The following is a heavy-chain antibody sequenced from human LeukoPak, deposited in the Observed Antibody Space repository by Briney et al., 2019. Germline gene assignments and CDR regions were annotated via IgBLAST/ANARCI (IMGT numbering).Heavy chain of an antibody. J-gene: IGHJ6*03. CDR2: IGRSGNYI. Sequence: GGSLRLSCAAPGFTFSAYTMNWVRQAPGKGLEWVSSIGRSGNYIYHADSVKGRFTISRDNAKNSLYLQMSSLRAEDTAVYYCARQAGPYMDVWGKGTTVTVSS. V-gene: IGHV3-21*01. CDR1: GFTFSAYT. CDR3: ARQAGPYMDV. D-gene: IGHD6-13*01.